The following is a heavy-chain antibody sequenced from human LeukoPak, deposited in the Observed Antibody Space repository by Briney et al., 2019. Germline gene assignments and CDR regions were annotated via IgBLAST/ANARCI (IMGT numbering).Heavy chain of an antibody. V-gene: IGHV3-48*01. J-gene: IGHJ4*02. D-gene: IGHD4-17*01. Sequence: GSLRLSCAASGFTFSSYSMNWVRQAPGKGLEWVSYITYSGSTIYYADSVKGRFTISRDNAKNSLYLQMNSLRAEDTAVYYCAELSYGDYYPTNDYWGQGTLVTVSS. CDR3: AELSYGDYYPTNDY. CDR2: ITYSGSTI. CDR1: GFTFSSYS.